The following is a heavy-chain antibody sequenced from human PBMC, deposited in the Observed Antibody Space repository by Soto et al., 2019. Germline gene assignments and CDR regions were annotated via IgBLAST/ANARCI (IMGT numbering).Heavy chain of an antibody. CDR1: GFTFSSYS. CDR2: ISSSSSYI. J-gene: IGHJ5*02. D-gene: IGHD5-18*01. V-gene: IGHV3-21*01. Sequence: GGSLRLSCAASGFTFSSYSMNWVRQAPGKGLEWVSSISSSSSYIYYADSVKGRFTISRDNAKNSLYLQMNSLRAEDTAVYYCARVRSQLWFDWFDPWGQGTLVTVSS. CDR3: ARVRSQLWFDWFDP.